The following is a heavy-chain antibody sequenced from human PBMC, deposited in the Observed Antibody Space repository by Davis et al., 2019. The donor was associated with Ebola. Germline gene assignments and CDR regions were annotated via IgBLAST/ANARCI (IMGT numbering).Heavy chain of an antibody. CDR2: ISSSSSTI. V-gene: IGHV3-48*04. D-gene: IGHD3-10*01. CDR1: GFTFSSYN. CDR3: ARESYYYGSGSSGYYGMDV. Sequence: GESLKISCAASGFTFSSYNMNWVRQAPGKGLEWVSYISSSSSTIHYADSVRGRFTISRDNAKNSLYLQMNSLRAEDTSVYYCARESYYYGSGSSGYYGMDVWGQGTTVTVSS. J-gene: IGHJ6*02.